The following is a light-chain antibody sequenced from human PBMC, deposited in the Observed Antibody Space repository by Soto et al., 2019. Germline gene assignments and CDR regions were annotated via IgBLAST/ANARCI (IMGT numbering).Light chain of an antibody. Sequence: EIVMTQSPATVSVSPGEGATLSCRDSQSINTNLAWYQQKPGQAPRLLIHGASTRATDVPARFSGGGSGTEFTLTISSLQSEDFAVYFCQHYNDWPPVVGQGTRVEI. CDR2: GAS. CDR3: QHYNDWPPV. CDR1: QSINTN. J-gene: IGKJ1*01. V-gene: IGKV3-15*01.